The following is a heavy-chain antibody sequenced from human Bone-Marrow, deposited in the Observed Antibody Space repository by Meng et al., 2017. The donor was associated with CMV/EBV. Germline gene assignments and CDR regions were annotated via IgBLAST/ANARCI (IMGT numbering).Heavy chain of an antibody. J-gene: IGHJ4*02. CDR2: IYSGGST. Sequence: GESLKISCAASGFTVSSNYMSWVRQAPGKGLEWVSVIYSGGSTYYADSVKGRFTISRDNSKNTLYLQMNSLRAEDTAVYYCARVGYCSSTSCLDYWGQGTLVTVSS. V-gene: IGHV3-53*01. D-gene: IGHD2-2*01. CDR1: GFTVSSNY. CDR3: ARVGYCSSTSCLDY.